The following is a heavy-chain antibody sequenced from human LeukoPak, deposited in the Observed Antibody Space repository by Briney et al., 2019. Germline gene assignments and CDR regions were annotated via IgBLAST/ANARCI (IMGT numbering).Heavy chain of an antibody. CDR2: IYYSGST. CDR3: ARSGVVTPYYFDY. Sequence: SETLSLTCTVSGGSISSYYWSWIRQPPGKGLEWIGYIYYSGSTNYNPSLKSRVTISVDTSKNQFSLKLSSVTAADTAVYYCARSGVVTPYYFDYWGQGTLVTVSS. CDR1: GGSISSYY. V-gene: IGHV4-59*01. J-gene: IGHJ4*02. D-gene: IGHD3-3*01.